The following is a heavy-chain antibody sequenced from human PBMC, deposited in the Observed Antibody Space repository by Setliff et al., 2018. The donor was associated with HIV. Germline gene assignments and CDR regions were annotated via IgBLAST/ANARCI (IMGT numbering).Heavy chain of an antibody. CDR2: IYHSGSA. V-gene: IGHV4-38-2*02. D-gene: IGHD3-10*01. Sequence: SETLSLTCTVSGYSISSGYYWGWIRQPPGKGLEWIGSIYHSGSANYNPSLTSRVTISVDPSKNQILLRLSSVTAADTAVYYCARLSGGMVPNYWGQGTLVTVSS. CDR3: ARLSGGMVPNY. J-gene: IGHJ4*02. CDR1: GYSISSGYY.